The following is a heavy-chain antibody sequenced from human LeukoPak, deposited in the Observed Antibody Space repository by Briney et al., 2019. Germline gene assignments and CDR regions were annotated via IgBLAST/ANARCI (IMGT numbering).Heavy chain of an antibody. CDR1: GFTLSNYG. Sequence: GGSLRLSCAASGFTLSNYGMSWVRQTPGKGLEWVANIQRDGSTTYYVDSVEGRFIISRDNAKNSLYLQMNSLRVEDTAVYYCARRNAMDVWGQGTTVIVFS. CDR2: IQRDGSTT. CDR3: ARRNAMDV. J-gene: IGHJ6*02. V-gene: IGHV3-7*01.